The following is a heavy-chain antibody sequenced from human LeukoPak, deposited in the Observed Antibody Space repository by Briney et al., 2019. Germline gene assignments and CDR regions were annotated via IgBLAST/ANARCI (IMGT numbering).Heavy chain of an antibody. Sequence: PGGSLKLSCAASGFTFDDYAMHWVRQAPGKGLEWVSGISWNSGSIVYADSVKGRFTISRDNAKNSLYLQMNSLRAEDTALYYCAKGYYDSSGPLADWGQGTLVTVSS. J-gene: IGHJ4*02. CDR2: ISWNSGSI. D-gene: IGHD3-22*01. CDR3: AKGYYDSSGPLAD. CDR1: GFTFDDYA. V-gene: IGHV3-9*01.